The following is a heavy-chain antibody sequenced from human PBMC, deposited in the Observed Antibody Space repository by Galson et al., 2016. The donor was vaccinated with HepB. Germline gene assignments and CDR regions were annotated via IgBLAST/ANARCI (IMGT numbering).Heavy chain of an antibody. V-gene: IGHV3-30*18. Sequence: SLRLSCAASGFTFSSYAMHWVRQAPGKGLEWAAFISYDGSNKNCADSVKGRFTISRDNSKNTLDLQMNSLGPEDTAVYYCAKASRRGHTYEGGLDSWGQGTLVTVSS. CDR1: GFTFSSYA. D-gene: IGHD5-18*01. CDR3: AKASRRGHTYEGGLDS. CDR2: ISYDGSNK. J-gene: IGHJ4*02.